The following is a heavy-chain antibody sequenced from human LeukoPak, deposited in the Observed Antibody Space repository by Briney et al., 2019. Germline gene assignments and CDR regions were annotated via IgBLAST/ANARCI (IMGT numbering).Heavy chain of an antibody. CDR2: ISGSGANT. Sequence: GGSLTLTCAASGFTFSSYALSWLRQAPGQGLEWVSDISGSGANTYYADPVKGRFTISRDNSKNTQYLQMNSLGAEDTAVYYCAKRVLGYCSGGNCYFDYWGQGTLVTVSS. CDR1: GFTFSSYA. CDR3: AKRVLGYCSGGNCYFDY. J-gene: IGHJ4*02. D-gene: IGHD2-15*01. V-gene: IGHV3-23*01.